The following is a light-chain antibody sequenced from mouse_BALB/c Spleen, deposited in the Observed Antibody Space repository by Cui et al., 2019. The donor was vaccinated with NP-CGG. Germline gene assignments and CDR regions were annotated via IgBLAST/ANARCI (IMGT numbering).Light chain of an antibody. Sequence: QAVVTQESALTTLPGETVTLTCRSNTGAVTTSNYANWVQEKQDHLFTGLIGGTNNRAPGVPARFSGSLIGDKAALIITGAQTEDEAIYFCALWYSNHWVFGGGTKLTVL. CDR2: GTN. CDR1: TGAVTTSNY. J-gene: IGLJ1*01. V-gene: IGLV1*01. CDR3: ALWYSNHWV.